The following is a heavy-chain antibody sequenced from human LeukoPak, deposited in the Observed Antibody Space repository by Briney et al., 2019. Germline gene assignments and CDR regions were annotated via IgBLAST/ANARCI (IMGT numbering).Heavy chain of an antibody. CDR3: ASAPYYYYYYYMDV. CDR1: GFTFSSYA. Sequence: GGSLRLSCAASGFTFSSYAMHWVRQAPGKGLEWVAVISYDGSNKYYADSVKGRFTISRDNSKNTLYLQMNSLRAEDTAVYYCASAPYYYYYYYMDVWGKGTTVTISS. J-gene: IGHJ6*03. CDR2: ISYDGSNK. V-gene: IGHV3-30*04.